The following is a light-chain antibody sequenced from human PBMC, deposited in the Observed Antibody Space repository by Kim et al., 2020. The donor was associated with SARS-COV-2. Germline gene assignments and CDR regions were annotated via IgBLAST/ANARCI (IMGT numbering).Light chain of an antibody. Sequence: LSPGERATRPCRASQSVSSSLAWFQQKPGQAPRLLIYDASNRATGIPARFSGSGSGTDFTLIISSLEPEDFAVYYCHQRSAWPPTFGQGTKVDIK. V-gene: IGKV3-11*01. CDR2: DAS. CDR1: QSVSSS. CDR3: HQRSAWPPT. J-gene: IGKJ1*01.